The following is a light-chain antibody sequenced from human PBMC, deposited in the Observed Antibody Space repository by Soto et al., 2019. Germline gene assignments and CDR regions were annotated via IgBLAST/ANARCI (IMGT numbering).Light chain of an antibody. CDR3: CSYAGSSNVV. CDR1: SSDVGGYNL. Sequence: QSVLTQPASVSGSPGQSITISCTGTSSDVGGYNLVSWYQQHPGKAPKLMIYEGSKRPSGVSNRFSGSKSGNTASLTISGLQAEDEADYYCCSYAGSSNVVFGGGTKLTVL. CDR2: EGS. V-gene: IGLV2-23*01. J-gene: IGLJ2*01.